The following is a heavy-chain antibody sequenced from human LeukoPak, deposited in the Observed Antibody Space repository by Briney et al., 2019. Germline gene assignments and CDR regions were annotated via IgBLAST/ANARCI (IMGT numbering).Heavy chain of an antibody. CDR2: IYSGGST. CDR3: ARSRYGTTWSSSWEFDY. J-gene: IGHJ4*02. CDR1: GFTVSSNY. D-gene: IGHD6-13*01. V-gene: IGHV3-66*01. Sequence: TGGSLRLSCAASGFTVSSNYMNWVRQARGKGLEWVSVIYSGGSTYYADSVKGRFTISRDNSKNTLYLQMNSLRAEDTAVYYCARSRYGTTWSSSWEFDYWGQGTLVTVSS.